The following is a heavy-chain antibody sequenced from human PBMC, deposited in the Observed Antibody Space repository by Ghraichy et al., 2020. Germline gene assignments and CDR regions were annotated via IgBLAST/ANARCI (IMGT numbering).Heavy chain of an antibody. V-gene: IGHV3-30*04. D-gene: IGHD5-18*01. J-gene: IGHJ2*01. CDR1: GFTLSDYA. Sequence: GGSLRLSCTASGFTLSDYAMHWVRQAPGKGLEWVTVILYHGRNKFYADSVKGRFTISRDNSKNTVYLQMDSLRTEDTAVFYCVRGIGDNYGLSRYFELWGPGALV. CDR2: ILYHGRNK. CDR3: VRGIGDNYGLSRYFEL.